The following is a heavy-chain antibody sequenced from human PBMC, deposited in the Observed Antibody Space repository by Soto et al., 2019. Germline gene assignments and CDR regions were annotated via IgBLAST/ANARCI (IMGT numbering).Heavy chain of an antibody. CDR3: ARGFTFDY. CDR1: GYTFTGYY. V-gene: IGHV1-2*02. CDR2: INPNTGDT. D-gene: IGHD3-16*01. Sequence: GDSVKVSCKASGYTFTGYYMHWLRQAPGQGLEWMGWINPNTGDTNYAQKFQGRVTMTRDTSISTAYMELSRLTSDDTAVYYCARGFTFDYWGRGTLVTVSS. J-gene: IGHJ4*02.